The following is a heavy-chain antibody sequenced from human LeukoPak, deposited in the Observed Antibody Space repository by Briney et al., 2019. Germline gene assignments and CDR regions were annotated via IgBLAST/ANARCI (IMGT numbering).Heavy chain of an antibody. V-gene: IGHV1-24*01. CDR3: ATGGDYSNSWYLDY. Sequence: ASVKVSCKVSGYTLTELSMHWVRQAPGKGLEWMGGFDPEDGETIYAQKFQGRVTMTEDTSTDTAYMELSSLRSEDTAVYYCATGGDYSNSWYLDYWGQGTLVTVSS. D-gene: IGHD4-11*01. CDR2: FDPEDGET. CDR1: GYTLTELS. J-gene: IGHJ4*02.